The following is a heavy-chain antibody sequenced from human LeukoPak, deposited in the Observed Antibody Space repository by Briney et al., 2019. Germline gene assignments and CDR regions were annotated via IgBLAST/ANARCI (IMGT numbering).Heavy chain of an antibody. Sequence: SETLSLTCAVSGEPFSGYFWSWIRQSSGKGLEWHGEIHNSGTTNYNPSLNSRVTISEDTSKNQFYLNLSSVTAADTAVYYCARRYYYNLGSFPFDFWGQGTLVTVSS. CDR2: IHNSGTT. J-gene: IGHJ4*02. D-gene: IGHD3-10*01. V-gene: IGHV4-34*01. CDR1: GEPFSGYF. CDR3: ARRYYYNLGSFPFDF.